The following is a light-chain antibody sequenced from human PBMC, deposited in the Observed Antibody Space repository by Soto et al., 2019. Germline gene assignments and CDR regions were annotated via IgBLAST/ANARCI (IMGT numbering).Light chain of an antibody. CDR1: ETISYW. CDR3: QHYSSYQLT. J-gene: IGKJ4*01. Sequence: DIRMTQSPSTLSASVGDRVTITCRASETISYWLAWLPLKPGKAPKVLIYKASTLGSGVPSRFSGSGSGTEFHLPITSLQPDDLATYCCQHYSSYQLTFGGGTKVEIK. V-gene: IGKV1-5*03. CDR2: KAS.